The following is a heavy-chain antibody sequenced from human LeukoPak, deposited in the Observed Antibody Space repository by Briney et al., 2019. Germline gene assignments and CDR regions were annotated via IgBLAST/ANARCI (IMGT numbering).Heavy chain of an antibody. CDR1: GYPFISYF. CDR3: ARDALTVAALGYFDS. CDR2: INPSSGDT. V-gene: IGHV1-46*01. D-gene: IGHD6-13*01. J-gene: IGHJ4*02. Sequence: ASVKVSCKASGYPFISYFIHWVRQAPGQGLEWMGIINPSSGDTNYAQQFQGRVTVTTDTSTSTIYMELSSLRSDDTGVYYCARDALTVAALGYFDSWGQGTLVTVSS.